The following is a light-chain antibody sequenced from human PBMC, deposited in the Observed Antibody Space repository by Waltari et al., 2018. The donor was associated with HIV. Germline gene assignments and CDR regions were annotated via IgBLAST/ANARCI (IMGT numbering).Light chain of an antibody. CDR3: EEYNDWPPIT. Sequence: IVMTQSPATLSVSPGERATLPCRASQSVSSNLAWYQQKPGQAPRLPIYGASTRATGISCRFSGSVSGTGFALTSSSLQSEDFAVGDAEEYNDWPPITFGQGTRLGIK. J-gene: IGKJ5*01. V-gene: IGKV3-15*01. CDR2: GAS. CDR1: QSVSSN.